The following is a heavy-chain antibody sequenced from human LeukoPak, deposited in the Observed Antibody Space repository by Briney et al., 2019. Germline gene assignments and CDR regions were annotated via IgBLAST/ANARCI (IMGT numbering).Heavy chain of an antibody. CDR1: GYTFTRYH. D-gene: IGHD3-3*01. CDR3: AREAIFGVVRGYYFDY. J-gene: IGHJ4*02. CDR2: INPSGGTT. Sequence: GASVTVSCKTSGYTFTRYHIHWVRQAPGQGLEWMGVINPSGGTTTYAQNFQGRVTMTRDTSTITVYMELSSLRSDDTAVYYCAREAIFGVVRGYYFDYWGQGTLVTVSS. V-gene: IGHV1-46*01.